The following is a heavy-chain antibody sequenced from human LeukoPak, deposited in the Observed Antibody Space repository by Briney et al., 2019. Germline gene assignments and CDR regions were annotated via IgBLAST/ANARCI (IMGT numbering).Heavy chain of an antibody. V-gene: IGHV4-4*07. CDR3: ARDSHYYDSSGYYFDY. CDR1: GGSISSYY. Sequence: SETLSLTCTVSGGSISSYYWSWIRQPAGKGPEWIGRIYTSGSTNYNPSLKSRVTMSVDTSKNQFSLKLSSVTAADTAVYYCARDSHYYDSSGYYFDYWGQGTLVTVSS. D-gene: IGHD3-22*01. CDR2: IYTSGST. J-gene: IGHJ4*02.